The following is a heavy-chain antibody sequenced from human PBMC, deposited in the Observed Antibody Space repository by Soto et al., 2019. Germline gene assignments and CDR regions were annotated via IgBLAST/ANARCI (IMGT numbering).Heavy chain of an antibody. CDR2: ITGGGGRT. V-gene: IGHV3-23*01. CDR3: AKRGFDSGGWDYYALDV. J-gene: IGHJ6*02. D-gene: IGHD5-12*01. Sequence: PGGSLRLSCAASGFTFHTYAMTWVRQAPEKGLEWVPAITGGGGRTYYADSVKGRFTISRDNSKNTLYLQMNSLRVEDTAVYYCAKRGFDSGGWDYYALDVWGQGTAVTVSS. CDR1: GFTFHTYA.